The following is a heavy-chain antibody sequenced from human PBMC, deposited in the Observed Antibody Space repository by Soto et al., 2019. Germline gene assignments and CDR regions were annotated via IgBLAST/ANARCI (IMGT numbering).Heavy chain of an antibody. CDR1: GFTFSSYS. CDR3: AKKVNSGSGSQFFDY. J-gene: IGHJ4*02. D-gene: IGHD3-10*01. CDR2: FRSGGDDDTT. Sequence: LRLSCAASGFTFSSYSMSWVRQAPGKGLEWVSGFRSGGDDDTTYYADSVRGRFTISRDNSKNTLFLQMNSLRAEDTAIYYCAKKVNSGSGSQFFDYWGQGTLVTVS. V-gene: IGHV3-23*01.